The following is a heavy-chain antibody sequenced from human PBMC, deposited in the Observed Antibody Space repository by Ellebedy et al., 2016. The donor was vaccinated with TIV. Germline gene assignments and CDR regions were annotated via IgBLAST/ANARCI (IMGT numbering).Heavy chain of an antibody. CDR1: GFTFGDYA. D-gene: IGHD6-13*01. J-gene: IGHJ6*02. CDR3: TRDLTTLAAAGTGIYYYTMDV. V-gene: IGHV3-49*04. CDR2: IRSKAYGGTT. Sequence: GESLKISCTASGFTFGDYAMSWVRQAPGQGLEWVSFIRSKAYGGTTEYAASVKGRFTISRDDSKSIAYLQMNSLKAEDTAVYYCTRDLTTLAAAGTGIYYYTMDVWGQGTTVTVSS.